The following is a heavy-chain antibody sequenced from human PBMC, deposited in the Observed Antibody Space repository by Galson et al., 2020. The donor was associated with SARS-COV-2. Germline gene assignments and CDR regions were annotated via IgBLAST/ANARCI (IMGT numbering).Heavy chain of an antibody. Sequence: GGSLRLSCTASGLIFSDYYMTWIRQAPGKGLEWISYISPSSDYTNYADSVRGRFTISRDNTKTSLFLHMDSLRAEDTAVYYCAGSHKNFWYNFDNWAREPWSPSPQ. V-gene: IGHV3-11*03. CDR3: AGSHKNFWYNFDN. CDR2: ISPSSDYT. D-gene: IGHD6-13*01. CDR1: GLIFSDYY. J-gene: IGHJ4*02.